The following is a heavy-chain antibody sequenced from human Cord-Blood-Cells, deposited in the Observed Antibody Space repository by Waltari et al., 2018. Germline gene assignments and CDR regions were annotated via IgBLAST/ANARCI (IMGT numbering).Heavy chain of an antibody. CDR1: GGSFSGYS. CDR2: INHSGST. CDR3: ARGGGSYYNWFDP. D-gene: IGHD1-26*01. V-gene: IGHV4-34*01. J-gene: IGHJ5*02. Sequence: QVQLQQWGAGLLKPSETLSLTCAVYGGSFSGYSWSWNRQPPGKGLEWIGVINHSGSTNYNPSRKSRVTISVDTSKNQFSLKLSSVTAADTAVYYCARGGGSYYNWFDPWGQGTLVTVSS.